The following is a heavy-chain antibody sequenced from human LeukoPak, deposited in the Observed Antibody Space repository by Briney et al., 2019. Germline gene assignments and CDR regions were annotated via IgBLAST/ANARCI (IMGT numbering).Heavy chain of an antibody. J-gene: IGHJ3*02. CDR2: INPNSGGT. Sequence: GASVKVSCKASGYTFTGYYMHWVRQAPGQGLEWMGWINPNSGGTSYAQKFQGWVTMTRDTSISTAYMELSRLRSDDTAVYYCARDPRSGYYGADIWGQGTMVTVSS. D-gene: IGHD3-22*01. CDR1: GYTFTGYY. CDR3: ARDPRSGYYGADI. V-gene: IGHV1-2*04.